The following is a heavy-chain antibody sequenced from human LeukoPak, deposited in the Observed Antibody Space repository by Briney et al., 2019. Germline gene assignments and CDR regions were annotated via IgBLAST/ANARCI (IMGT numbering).Heavy chain of an antibody. CDR2: INHSGST. J-gene: IGHJ4*02. CDR3: ATTADYGDYLALDY. CDR1: DASFSGYY. D-gene: IGHD4-17*01. Sequence: SETLSLTCTVYDASFSGYYWSWIRQPPGKGLEWIGEINHSGSTNYNPSLKSRVTISVDMSKNQFSLKLTSVTAADTAVYYCATTADYGDYLALDYWGQGTLLTVSS. V-gene: IGHV4-34*01.